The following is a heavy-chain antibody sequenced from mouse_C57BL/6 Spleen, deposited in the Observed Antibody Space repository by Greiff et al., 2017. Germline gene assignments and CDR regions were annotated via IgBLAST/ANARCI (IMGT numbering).Heavy chain of an antibody. CDR2: IDPSDCYT. CDR1: GYTFTSYW. CDR3: ARRTVVARAMDY. Sequence: QVQLQQPGAELVMPGASVKLSCKASGYTFTSYWMHWVKQRPGQGLEWIGEIDPSDCYTNYNQKFKGKSTLTVDKSSSTAYMQLSSLTSEDSAVYYCARRTVVARAMDYWGQGTSVTVSS. D-gene: IGHD1-1*01. J-gene: IGHJ4*01. V-gene: IGHV1-69*01.